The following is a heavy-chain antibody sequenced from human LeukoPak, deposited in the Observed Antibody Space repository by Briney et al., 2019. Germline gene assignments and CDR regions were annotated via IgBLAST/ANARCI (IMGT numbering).Heavy chain of an antibody. Sequence: PSETLSLTCTVSGGSISSSSYYWGWSRQPPGKGLEWIGSIYYSGSTYYNPSLKSRVTISVDTSKNQFSLKLSSVTAADTAVYYCARLRPDYYYDSSGYYIDYWGQGTLVTVSS. J-gene: IGHJ4*02. CDR1: GGSISSSSYY. D-gene: IGHD3-22*01. CDR2: IYYSGST. CDR3: ARLRPDYYYDSSGYYIDY. V-gene: IGHV4-39*01.